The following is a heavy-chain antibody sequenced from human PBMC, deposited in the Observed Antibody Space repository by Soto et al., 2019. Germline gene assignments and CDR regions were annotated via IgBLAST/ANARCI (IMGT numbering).Heavy chain of an antibody. J-gene: IGHJ5*02. Sequence: GGSLRLSCAASGFTFGLYWMAWVRQAPGKGQEWLANIKQDESEKYYVDSVKGRFTISRDNAKNSLYLQMNSLRDEDTAVYYCAREAGTWHLPLNWFDPWGQGT. CDR1: GFTFGLYW. D-gene: IGHD6-19*01. V-gene: IGHV3-7*01. CDR2: IKQDESEK. CDR3: AREAGTWHLPLNWFDP.